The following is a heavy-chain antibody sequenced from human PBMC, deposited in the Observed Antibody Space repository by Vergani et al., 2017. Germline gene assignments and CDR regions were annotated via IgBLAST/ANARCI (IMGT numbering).Heavy chain of an antibody. V-gene: IGHV3-30*18. Sequence: QVQLVESGGGVVQPGRSLRLSCAASGFTFSSYGMHWVRQAPGKGLEWVAVISYVGSNKYYADSVKGRFTISRDNSKKTLYLQMNSLRAEDTAVYYCAKTGESGYGSLDYWGQGTLVTVSS. CDR2: ISYVGSNK. D-gene: IGHD5-12*01. J-gene: IGHJ4*02. CDR3: AKTGESGYGSLDY. CDR1: GFTFSSYG.